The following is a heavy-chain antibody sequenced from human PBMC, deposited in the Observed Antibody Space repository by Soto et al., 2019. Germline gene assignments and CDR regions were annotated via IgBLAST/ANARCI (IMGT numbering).Heavy chain of an antibody. V-gene: IGHV1-69*13. Sequence: SVEVSFKASGGTFMSYAISWVRQAPGQGLEWMGGIIPIFGTANYAQKFQGRVTITADESTSTAYMELSSLRSEDTAVYYCARDEGPRRFDYWGQGTLVTVSS. CDR1: GGTFMSYA. CDR2: IIPIFGTA. CDR3: ARDEGPRRFDY. J-gene: IGHJ4*02.